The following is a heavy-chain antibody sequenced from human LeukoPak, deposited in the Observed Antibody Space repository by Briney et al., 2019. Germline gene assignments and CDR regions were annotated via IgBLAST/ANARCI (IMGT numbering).Heavy chain of an antibody. CDR2: ISGSGGST. CDR3: ANSLYYYESSRYPGY. J-gene: IGHJ4*02. D-gene: IGHD3-22*01. Sequence: GGSLRLSCAASGYSFSSYAMSWVRQAPGKGLEWVSAISGSGGSTYYADSVKGRFTIPRDNSKNTLYLQLNSLRAEGTAVYYWANSLYYYESSRYPGYWGQGTLVTVSS. V-gene: IGHV3-23*01. CDR1: GYSFSSYA.